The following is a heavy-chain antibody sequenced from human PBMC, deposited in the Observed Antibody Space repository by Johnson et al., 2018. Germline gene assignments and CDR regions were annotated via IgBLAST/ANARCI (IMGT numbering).Heavy chain of an antibody. J-gene: IGHJ1*01. CDR2: ISFGSSFR. D-gene: IGHD6-6*01. CDR1: GLSFSSYS. Sequence: VQLVQSGGGLVKXGGSLRLXCAASGLSFSSYSMNWVRQAPGKGLEWVSFISFGSSFRYYADSVKGRFTISRDNAKNSLHLQMNSLRAEDTAVYYCARDLAYSSSSTPFQHWGQGTLVTVSS. V-gene: IGHV3-21*01. CDR3: ARDLAYSSSSTPFQH.